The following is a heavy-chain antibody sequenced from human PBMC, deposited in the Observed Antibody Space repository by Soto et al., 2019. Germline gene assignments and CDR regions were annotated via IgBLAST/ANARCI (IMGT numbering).Heavy chain of an antibody. CDR3: AVSTGSSQYYFDS. J-gene: IGHJ4*02. CDR1: GGSINNYY. CDR2: IYYSGST. Sequence: SETLSLTCTVSGGSINNYYWNWIRQPPGKGLEWIGNIYYSGSTNYNPSLKSRVTISIDTSKEEFSLDLNSVAAADTAVYYCAVSTGSSQYYFDSVGQGALVTVSS. V-gene: IGHV4-59*03. D-gene: IGHD3-22*01.